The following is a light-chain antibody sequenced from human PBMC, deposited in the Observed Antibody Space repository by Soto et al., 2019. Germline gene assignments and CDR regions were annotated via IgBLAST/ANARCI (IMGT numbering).Light chain of an antibody. Sequence: EHVLTQSPGTLSLSPGERATLSCRASQSLSSSYLAWYQQKPGQAPRLLIYGASSRATGIPDRFSGSGSGTDFTLTISRLEPEDFAVYYCQQFATSPLTFGGGTKVDIK. V-gene: IGKV3-20*01. J-gene: IGKJ4*01. CDR3: QQFATSPLT. CDR1: QSLSSSY. CDR2: GAS.